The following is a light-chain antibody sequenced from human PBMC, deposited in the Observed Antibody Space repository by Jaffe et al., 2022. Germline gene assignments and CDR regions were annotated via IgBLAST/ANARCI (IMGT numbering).Light chain of an antibody. CDR3: QQYGSSST. Sequence: EIVLTQSPGTLSLSPGERATLSCRASQSVSSSYLAWYQQKPGQAPRLLIYGASSRATGIPDRFSGSGSGTDFTLTISRLEPEDFAVYYCQQYGSSSTFGGGTKVEIK. CDR1: QSVSSSY. V-gene: IGKV3-20*01. CDR2: GAS. J-gene: IGKJ4*01.